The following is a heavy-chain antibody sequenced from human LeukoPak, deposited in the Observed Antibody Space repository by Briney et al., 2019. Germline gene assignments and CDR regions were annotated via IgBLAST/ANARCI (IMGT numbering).Heavy chain of an antibody. Sequence: NPGGSLRLSCAASGFTFSSYSVNWVRQAPGKGLEWVSSISSSSSYIYYADSVKGRFTISRDNAKNSLYLQMNSLRAEDTAVYYCARGEQIVVVIPIDYWGQGTLVTVSS. D-gene: IGHD3-22*01. CDR2: ISSSSSYI. J-gene: IGHJ4*02. CDR1: GFTFSSYS. V-gene: IGHV3-21*01. CDR3: ARGEQIVVVIPIDY.